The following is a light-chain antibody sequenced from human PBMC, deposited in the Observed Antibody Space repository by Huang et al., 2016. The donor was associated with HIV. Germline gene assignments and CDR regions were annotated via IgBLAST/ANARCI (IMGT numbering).Light chain of an antibody. CDR3: QQTYSPPFT. Sequence: DIQMTQSPSSLSASIGDRVTITCRASQSIIKYLNWYQQKPGRAPKLLIYAASSRQDEVPSRCSCSGSGTDFTVSISSIQLEDFATYYCQQTYSPPFTFGGGTRVELK. V-gene: IGKV1-39*01. CDR1: QSIIKY. J-gene: IGKJ4*01. CDR2: AAS.